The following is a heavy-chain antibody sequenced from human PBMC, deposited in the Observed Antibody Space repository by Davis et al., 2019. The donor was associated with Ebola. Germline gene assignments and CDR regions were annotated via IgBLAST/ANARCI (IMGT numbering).Heavy chain of an antibody. J-gene: IGHJ5*02. CDR3: ARVVVPAATFSWFDP. D-gene: IGHD2-2*01. CDR1: GYTFNSYY. Sequence: ASVKVSCKASGYTFNSYYIHWARQAPGQGLEWMGWINPNSGGTNYAQKFQGRVTMTRDTSISTAYMELSRLRSEDTAVYYCARVVVPAATFSWFDPWGQGTLVTVSS. CDR2: INPNSGGT. V-gene: IGHV1-2*02.